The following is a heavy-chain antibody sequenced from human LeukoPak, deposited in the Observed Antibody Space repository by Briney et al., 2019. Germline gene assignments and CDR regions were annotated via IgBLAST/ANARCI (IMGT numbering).Heavy chain of an antibody. CDR2: IYYSGST. V-gene: IGHV4-39*01. D-gene: IGHD3-16*01. CDR1: GGSISSSGYY. CDR3: ADLYGQTVPGY. J-gene: IGHJ4*02. Sequence: SETLSLTCTVSGGSISSSGYYWGCVRQPPGKGLEWIGSIYYSGSTYYNPSLKSHVTISVDTSKNQFSLKLSSVTAADTAVYYCADLYGQTVPGYWGQGTLVTVS.